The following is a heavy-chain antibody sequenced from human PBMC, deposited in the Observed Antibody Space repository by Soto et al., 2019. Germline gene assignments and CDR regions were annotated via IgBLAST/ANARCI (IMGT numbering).Heavy chain of an antibody. Sequence: EVQLVESGGGLVQPGGSLRLSCAASGFTFSSYWMNWVRQAPGKGLEWVANIKQDGSEKYYVDSVKGRFTLSRDNAKNSLYLQMHSLRAEDTAVYYCARVAYAYVWGSYRYSDYGLDVWGQGTTVTVSS. CDR1: GFTFSSYW. V-gene: IGHV3-7*01. CDR3: ARVAYAYVWGSYRYSDYGLDV. J-gene: IGHJ6*02. CDR2: IKQDGSEK. D-gene: IGHD3-16*02.